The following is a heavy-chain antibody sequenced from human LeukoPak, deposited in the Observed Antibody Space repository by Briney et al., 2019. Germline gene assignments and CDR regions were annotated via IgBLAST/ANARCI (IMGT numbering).Heavy chain of an antibody. J-gene: IGHJ4*02. CDR1: GFTFTSSA. Sequence: EASVKVSCKASGFTFTSSAVQWVRQARGQRLEWIGWIVVGSGNTNYAQKFQERVTITRDMSTSTAYMELSSLRSEDTAVYYCAAAGPSGGNVPYSSSSPYYFDYWGQGTLVTVSS. D-gene: IGHD6-6*01. V-gene: IGHV1-58*01. CDR3: AAAGPSGGNVPYSSSSPYYFDY. CDR2: IVVGSGNT.